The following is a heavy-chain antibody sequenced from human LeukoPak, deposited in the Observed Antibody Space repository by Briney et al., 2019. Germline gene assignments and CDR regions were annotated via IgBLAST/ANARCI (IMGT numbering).Heavy chain of an antibody. CDR1: GYIFTSYY. V-gene: IGHV1-46*01. J-gene: IGHJ4*02. D-gene: IGHD7-27*01. CDR3: ARRAGDHYYLDY. CDR2: INPSSGST. Sequence: GASVKVSCKASGYIFTSYYMHWVRQAPGQGLEWMGIINPSSGSTSYAQKFQDRVKMTRDTSRSTVYMELSSLRSEDTAVYYCARRAGDHYYLDYWGQGTLVTVSS.